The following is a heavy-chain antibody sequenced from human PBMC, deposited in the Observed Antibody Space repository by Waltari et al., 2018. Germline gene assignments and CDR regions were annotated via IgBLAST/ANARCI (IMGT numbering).Heavy chain of an antibody. Sequence: EVQLVESGGGLVQPGGSLRLSCAASGFTVSSNYMSWVRQAPGKGLECVSVIYSGGSTYYADSVKGRFTISRHNSKNTLYLQMNSLRAEDTAVYYCARVLTTPYSSSLDYWGQGTLVTVSS. CDR1: GFTVSSNY. J-gene: IGHJ4*02. CDR3: ARVLTTPYSSSLDY. V-gene: IGHV3-53*04. D-gene: IGHD6-6*01. CDR2: IYSGGST.